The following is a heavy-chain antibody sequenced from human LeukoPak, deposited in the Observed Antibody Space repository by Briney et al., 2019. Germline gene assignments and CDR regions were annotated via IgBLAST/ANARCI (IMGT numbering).Heavy chain of an antibody. CDR2: IQSKTDGGTT. V-gene: IGHV3-15*01. J-gene: IGHJ4*02. Sequence: GGSLRLSCAVSGFTFSNAWMSWVRQAPGKGLEWVGRIQSKTDGGTTDYAAPVKGRFTISRDDSKNTLYLQMNSLKTEDTAVYYCTSSMAVSRFSPYWGQGTLVTVSS. D-gene: IGHD6-19*01. CDR1: GFTFSNAW. CDR3: TSSMAVSRFSPY.